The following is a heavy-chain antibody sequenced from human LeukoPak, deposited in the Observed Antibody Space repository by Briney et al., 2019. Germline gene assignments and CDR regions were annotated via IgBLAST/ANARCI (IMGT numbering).Heavy chain of an antibody. CDR3: ARAVQASLQPRFDP. CDR1: GDSITSGDCY. Sequence: SETLSLTCTVSGDSITSGDCYWSWIRQPPGKGLEWIGYIYYSGIAYYHPSLKSRVSISVDTSKNQFSLNLNSVTAADTAVYYCARAVQASLQPRFDPWGQGTLVTVSS. V-gene: IGHV4-30-4*08. CDR2: IYYSGIA. D-gene: IGHD1-1*01. J-gene: IGHJ5*02.